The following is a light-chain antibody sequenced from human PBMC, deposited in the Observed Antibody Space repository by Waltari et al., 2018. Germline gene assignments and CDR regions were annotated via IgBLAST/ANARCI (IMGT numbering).Light chain of an antibody. CDR2: DVN. V-gene: IGLV2-14*01. J-gene: IGLJ3*02. CDR1: TSHLGGSNY. CDR3: CSFTSSSTWV. Sequence: QSALTHPASVSGSPGQSITISCIATTSHLGGSNYVPWYQQHPGKAPKLLIYDVNSRPSGVSNRFSGSKSGNTASLIISGLQAEDEADYYCCSFTSSSTWVFGGGTKLTVL.